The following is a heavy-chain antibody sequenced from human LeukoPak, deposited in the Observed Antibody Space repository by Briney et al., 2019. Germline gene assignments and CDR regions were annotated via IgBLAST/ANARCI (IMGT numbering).Heavy chain of an antibody. D-gene: IGHD5-12*01. J-gene: IGHJ4*02. Sequence: PSETLSLTGTVSGYSISSGYYWGWIRQPPGKGLEWIGTIYHSGSTYYNPPLKSRVTISVDTSRNQFSLKLSSVTAADTAVYYCARVSSDIVATGDYWGQGTLVTVSS. V-gene: IGHV4-38-2*02. CDR3: ARVSSDIVATGDY. CDR1: GYSISSGYY. CDR2: IYHSGST.